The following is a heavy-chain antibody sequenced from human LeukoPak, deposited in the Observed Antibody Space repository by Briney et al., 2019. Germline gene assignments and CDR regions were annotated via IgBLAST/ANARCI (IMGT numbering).Heavy chain of an antibody. CDR3: AREGRSDGDAFDI. CDR2: IYYSGST. D-gene: IGHD3-3*01. Sequence: SETLSLTCTVSGGSISSYYWSWIRQPPGKGLEWIGYIYYSGSTNYNPSLKSRVTISVDTSKNQFSLKLSSVTAADTAVYYCAREGRSDGDAFDIWGQGTMVTVSS. J-gene: IGHJ3*02. CDR1: GGSISSYY. V-gene: IGHV4-59*12.